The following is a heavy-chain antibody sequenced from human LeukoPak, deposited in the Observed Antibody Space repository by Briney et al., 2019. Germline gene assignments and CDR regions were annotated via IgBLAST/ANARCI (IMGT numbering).Heavy chain of an antibody. J-gene: IGHJ4*02. CDR1: GFTSSLCG. CDR3: AKTPGGYLDY. Sequence: PGGSLRLSCAASGFTSSLCGMSWVRQAPGEGLEWVAAISSSGDSTAHADSVKGRFTISRDNSKNTVFLQMNSLRAEDTAVYYCAKTPGGYLDYWGQGTRVTVSS. CDR2: ISSSGDST. V-gene: IGHV3-23*01.